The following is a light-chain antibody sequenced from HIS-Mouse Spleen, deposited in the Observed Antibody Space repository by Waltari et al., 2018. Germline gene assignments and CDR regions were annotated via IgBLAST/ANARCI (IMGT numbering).Light chain of an antibody. CDR3: QQSYSTPGT. V-gene: IGKV1-39*01. Sequence: DIQMTQSPSSLSASVGDRVTITCRASQSISSHLNWYHQKPGKAPKLLIYAASSLQSGVPSRFSGSGSGTDFNLTISSLQTEDFATYYCQQSYSTPGTFGQGTKVEIK. CDR2: AAS. CDR1: QSISSH. J-gene: IGKJ1*01.